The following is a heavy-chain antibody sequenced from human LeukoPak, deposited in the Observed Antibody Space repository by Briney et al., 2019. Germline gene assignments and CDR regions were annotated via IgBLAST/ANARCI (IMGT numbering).Heavy chain of an antibody. J-gene: IGHJ4*02. Sequence: ASVKVSCKASGYTFTGYYMHWVRQAPGHGLGWMGWSNPNSGGTNYAQKFQGRVTMTRDTSISTAYMELSRLRSDDTAVYYCARDFEWELLAYFDYWGQGTLVTVSS. D-gene: IGHD1-26*01. CDR3: ARDFEWELLAYFDY. V-gene: IGHV1-2*02. CDR2: SNPNSGGT. CDR1: GYTFTGYY.